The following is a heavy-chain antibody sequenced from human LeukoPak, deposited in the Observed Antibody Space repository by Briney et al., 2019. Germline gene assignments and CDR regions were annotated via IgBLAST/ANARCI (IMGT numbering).Heavy chain of an antibody. CDR3: ARRRYYDSTGYLD. CDR1: GDYISSSNYY. CDR2: IYYSGST. Sequence: KPSETLSLTCTLSGDYISSSNYYWGWIRQPPGKGLEWIGDIYYSGSTYYNASLKSRVSISIATSNNHFSLHLSSLTAADTALYYCARRRYYDSTGYLDWGHGTLVTVSS. J-gene: IGHJ1*01. D-gene: IGHD3-22*01. V-gene: IGHV4-39*02.